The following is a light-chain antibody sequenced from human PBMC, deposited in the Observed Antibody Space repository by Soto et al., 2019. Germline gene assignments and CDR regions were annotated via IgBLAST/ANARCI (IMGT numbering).Light chain of an antibody. J-gene: IGKJ1*01. CDR2: GAS. CDR1: QSVNSD. V-gene: IGKV3-15*01. Sequence: ETVMTQSPATLSVSPGERATLSCRASQSVNSDLAWYQKKPGQAPRLLIYGASTRATGIPARFSGGGSGTEFTLTISSLQSEDFAVYYCQQNDNWPPTFGQGTKVDIK. CDR3: QQNDNWPPT.